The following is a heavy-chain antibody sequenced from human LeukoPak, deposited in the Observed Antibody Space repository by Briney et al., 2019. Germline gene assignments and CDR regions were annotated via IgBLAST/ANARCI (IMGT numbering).Heavy chain of an antibody. D-gene: IGHD1-1*01. J-gene: IGHJ4*02. V-gene: IGHV4-59*01. Sequence: NPSETLSLTCSVSGGFNTHYYWTWIRQPPGKGLEWIGYFYHSASTNYNPSLKSRVTISVDTSKNQFSLKLSSVTAADTAVYYCASGVQSNDYWGQGTLVTVSS. CDR1: GGFNTHYY. CDR2: FYHSAST. CDR3: ASGVQSNDY.